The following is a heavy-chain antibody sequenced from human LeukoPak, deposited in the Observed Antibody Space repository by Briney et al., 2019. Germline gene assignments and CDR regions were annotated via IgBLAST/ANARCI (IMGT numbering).Heavy chain of an antibody. Sequence: SETLSLTCAVYGGSFSGYYWSWIRQPPGKGLEWIGEINHSGSTNYNPSLKSRVTISVDTSKNQFSLKLSSVTAADTAVYYCARGSFTYYYDSSGYSPFDYWGQGTLVTVSS. CDR1: GGSFSGYY. D-gene: IGHD3-22*01. CDR2: INHSGST. V-gene: IGHV4-34*01. CDR3: ARGSFTYYYDSSGYSPFDY. J-gene: IGHJ4*02.